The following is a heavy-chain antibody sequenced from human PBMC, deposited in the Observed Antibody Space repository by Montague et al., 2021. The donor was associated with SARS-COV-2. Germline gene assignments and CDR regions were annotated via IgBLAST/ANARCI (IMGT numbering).Heavy chain of an antibody. CDR3: ARQLRVRRTWQVGDYNHYGMDV. V-gene: IGHV4-59*08. CDR1: GGSICNYH. J-gene: IGHJ6*02. CDR2: IYYSGST. D-gene: IGHD3-10*01. Sequence: SETLSLTCTVSGGSICNYHWNWIRQPPGKGLEWIAYIYYSGSTNYNPSLQSRVIISVDTSRNQFSLRLTSVTAADTAVYYCARQLRVRRTWQVGDYNHYGMDVWGQGTTVSVSS.